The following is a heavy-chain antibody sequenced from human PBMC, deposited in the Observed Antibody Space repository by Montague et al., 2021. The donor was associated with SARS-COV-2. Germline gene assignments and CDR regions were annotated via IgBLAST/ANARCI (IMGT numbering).Heavy chain of an antibody. J-gene: IGHJ4*02. CDR1: GGSLSGYY. CDR2: IVHTGTT. V-gene: IGHV4-34*12. CDR3: ARTFDVFKHDN. D-gene: IGHD3-10*02. Sequence: SETLSLTCAVYGGSLSGYYWSWIRQFPGKGLEWIGEIVHTGTTKYNPSLASRVTMSIDTSKTQFSLNLTSMTAADTAGSYCARTFDVFKHDNWGQGTLVAVSS.